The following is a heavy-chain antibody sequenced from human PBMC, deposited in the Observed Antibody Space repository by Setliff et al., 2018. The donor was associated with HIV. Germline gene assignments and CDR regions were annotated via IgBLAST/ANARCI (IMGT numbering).Heavy chain of an antibody. Sequence: ASVKVSCKASGDIFTSYYMHWVRQAPGHGPEWMGVINPSGGSTIYAQKFQGRVTMTRDTSTSTVYMQLSTLRSEDTAVYYCARERLGRSGFEYLQHWGQGTLVTVSS. CDR3: ARERLGRSGFEYLQH. J-gene: IGHJ1*01. V-gene: IGHV1-46*01. CDR2: INPSGGST. CDR1: GDIFTSYY. D-gene: IGHD3-22*01.